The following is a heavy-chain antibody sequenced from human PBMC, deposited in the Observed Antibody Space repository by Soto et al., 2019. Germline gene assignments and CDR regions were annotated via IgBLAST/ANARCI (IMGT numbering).Heavy chain of an antibody. V-gene: IGHV4-34*01. D-gene: IGHD6-13*01. CDR2: INHSGST. CDR1: CGSFSGYY. J-gene: IGHJ6*02. CDR3: ARAFDRGAAAGSCMDV. Sequence: SETLSLTCAVYCGSFSGYYWSWIRQPPGKGLEWIGEINHSGSTNYNPSLKSRVTISVDTSKNQFSLKLSSVTAADTAVYYCARAFDRGAAAGSCMDVWGQGTTVTVSS.